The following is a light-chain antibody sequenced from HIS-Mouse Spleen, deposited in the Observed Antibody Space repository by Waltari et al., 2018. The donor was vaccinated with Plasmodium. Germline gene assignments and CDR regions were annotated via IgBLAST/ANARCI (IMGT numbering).Light chain of an antibody. CDR3: QSYDSSNVV. V-gene: IGLV6-57*02. Sequence: NFMLTQPHSVSESPGKTVTISCTGSSGSIASNYVQWYQQRPGSAPTTVIYEDNQRPSGAQVRFSGSIDSPSNAASLTISGLKTEDEADYYCQSYDSSNVVFGGGTKLTVL. CDR2: EDN. CDR1: SGSIASNY. J-gene: IGLJ2*01.